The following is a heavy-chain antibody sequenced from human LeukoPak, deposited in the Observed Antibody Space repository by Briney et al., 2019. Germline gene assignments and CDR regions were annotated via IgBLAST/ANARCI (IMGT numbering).Heavy chain of an antibody. Sequence: SQTLSLTCALSGDSVSSNSAVWNWIRQSPSRGLEWLGRTYYRSKWCNEYAVSVKSRITINPDTSKNHFSLQLNSVTPEDTAVYYCARLLAGAFDYWGQGILVTVSS. CDR1: GDSVSSNSAV. CDR2: TYYRSKWCN. V-gene: IGHV6-1*01. J-gene: IGHJ4*02. CDR3: ARLLAGAFDY.